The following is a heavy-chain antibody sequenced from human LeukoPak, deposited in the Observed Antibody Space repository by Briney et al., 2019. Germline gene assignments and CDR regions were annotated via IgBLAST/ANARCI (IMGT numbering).Heavy chain of an antibody. CDR3: ARAEALLPYLY. J-gene: IGHJ4*02. CDR1: GFTFNFYW. CDR2: INSDGSST. V-gene: IGHV3-74*01. D-gene: IGHD2-15*01. Sequence: GGSLRLSCAASGFTFNFYWMHWVRQAPGKGLLWVSRINSDGSSTSYADSVKGRFTISRDNAKNTLYLQMNSLRAEDTAVYYCARAEALLPYLYWGQGTLVTVSS.